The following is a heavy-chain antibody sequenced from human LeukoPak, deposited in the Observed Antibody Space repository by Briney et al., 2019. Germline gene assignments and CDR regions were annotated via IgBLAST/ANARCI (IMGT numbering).Heavy chain of an antibody. CDR3: ARDNGDDIWDS. Sequence: PGGSLRLSCAASGFTFSSHDMNWFRQAPGKRLELISQISDSGSIYYADSVKGRFTISRDNARNSLYMHMNSLRAEDTAVYYCARDNGDDIWDSWGQGTLVTVSS. J-gene: IGHJ4*02. CDR2: ISDSGSI. CDR1: GFTFSSHD. V-gene: IGHV3-48*03. D-gene: IGHD3-9*01.